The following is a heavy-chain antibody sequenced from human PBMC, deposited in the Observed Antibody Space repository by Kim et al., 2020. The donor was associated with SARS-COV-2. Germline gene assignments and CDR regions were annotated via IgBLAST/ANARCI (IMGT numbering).Heavy chain of an antibody. CDR2: IKQDGSEG. V-gene: IGHV3-7*05. CDR3: ASTQTFDY. J-gene: IGHJ4*02. Sequence: GGSLRLSCAASGFTFGNYWMSWVRQAPGKGLEWVANIKQDGSEGHYVDSVKGRFTISRDNAKNSLYLQMKSLRAEDTAVYYCASTQTFDYWGQGTLVTVSS. CDR1: GFTFGNYW.